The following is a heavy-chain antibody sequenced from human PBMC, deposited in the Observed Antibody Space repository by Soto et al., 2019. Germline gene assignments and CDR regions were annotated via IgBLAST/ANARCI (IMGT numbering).Heavy chain of an antibody. CDR3: ARFLWSDTSLYYFDY. CDR1: GFSLTGSGVG. J-gene: IGHJ4*02. CDR2: IYWDDDK. Sequence: QITLKESGPTLVKPTQTLTLTCTFSGFSLTGSGVGVGWIRQPPGKALEWLALIYWDDDKRYSPSLKSRLTITQDTSKHQVALTVTNMDPVDTATYYCARFLWSDTSLYYFDYWGQGTLVTVSS. D-gene: IGHD3-3*01. V-gene: IGHV2-5*02.